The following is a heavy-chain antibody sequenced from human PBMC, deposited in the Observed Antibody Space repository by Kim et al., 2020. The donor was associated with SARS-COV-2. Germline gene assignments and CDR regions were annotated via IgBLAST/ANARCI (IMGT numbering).Heavy chain of an antibody. Sequence: ASVKVSCKASGYTFTSYAMHWVRQAPGQRLEWMGWINAGNGNTKYSQKFQGRVTITRDTSASTAYMELSSLRSEDTAVYYCATALNCGGDCYPHWGQGTLVTVSS. CDR1: GYTFTSYA. CDR2: INAGNGNT. J-gene: IGHJ4*02. D-gene: IGHD2-21*02. V-gene: IGHV1-3*01. CDR3: ATALNCGGDCYPH.